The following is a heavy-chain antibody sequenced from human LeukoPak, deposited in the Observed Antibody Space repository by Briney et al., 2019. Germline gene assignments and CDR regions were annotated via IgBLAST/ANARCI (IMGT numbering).Heavy chain of an antibody. CDR2: INPNSGGT. Sequence: ASVKVSCKASGYTFTSYYMHWVRQAPGQGLEWMGWINPNSGGTNYAQKFQGRVTMTRDTSISTAYMELSRLRSDDTAVYYCARVQRGYCSSTSCPSPFDYWGREPWSPSPQ. J-gene: IGHJ4*02. V-gene: IGHV1-2*02. D-gene: IGHD2-2*01. CDR3: ARVQRGYCSSTSCPSPFDY. CDR1: GYTFTSYY.